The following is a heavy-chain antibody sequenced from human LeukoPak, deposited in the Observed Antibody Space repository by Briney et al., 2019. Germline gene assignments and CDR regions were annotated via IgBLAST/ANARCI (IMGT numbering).Heavy chain of an antibody. Sequence: GGSLRLSCAASGFTFSSYSMNWVRQAPGKGLEWVSSISSSSSCIYYADSVKGRFTISRDNAKNSLYLQMNSLRAEDTAVYYCARDDLRLNLAAAGDGMDVWGQGTTVTVSS. V-gene: IGHV3-21*01. CDR1: GFTFSSYS. CDR3: ARDDLRLNLAAAGDGMDV. CDR2: ISSSSSCI. J-gene: IGHJ6*02. D-gene: IGHD6-13*01.